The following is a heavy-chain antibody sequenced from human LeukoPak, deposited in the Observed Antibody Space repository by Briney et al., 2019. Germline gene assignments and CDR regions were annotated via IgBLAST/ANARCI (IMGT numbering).Heavy chain of an antibody. Sequence: GRSLRLSCGASGFTFSSYAMHWVRQAPGKGLEWVAIIWYDGSNKYYADSVKGRFTISRDNSKSTLYLQMNSLRVEDTAVYSCAKRVLRARLGVFDYWGQGTLVTVSS. V-gene: IGHV3-33*06. J-gene: IGHJ4*02. D-gene: IGHD3-10*01. CDR2: IWYDGSNK. CDR1: GFTFSSYA. CDR3: AKRVLRARLGVFDY.